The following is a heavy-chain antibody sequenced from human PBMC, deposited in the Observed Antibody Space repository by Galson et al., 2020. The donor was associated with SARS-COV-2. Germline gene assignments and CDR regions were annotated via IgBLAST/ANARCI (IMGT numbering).Heavy chain of an antibody. D-gene: IGHD3-10*01. CDR2: IYPANSQT. CDR1: GYTFTSYW. J-gene: IGHJ6*03. Sequence: GEPLKISCKGFGYTFTSYWIGWVRQMPGKGLEWMGIIYPANSQTKYSPSFQGQVTISADKSINTAYLQWSSLKASDTATYYCARLPALGGHYFYYYMDVWGKGTTVTVSS. V-gene: IGHV5-51*01. CDR3: ARLPALGGHYFYYYMDV.